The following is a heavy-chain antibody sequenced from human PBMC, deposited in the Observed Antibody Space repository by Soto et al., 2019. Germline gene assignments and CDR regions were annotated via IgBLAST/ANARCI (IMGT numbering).Heavy chain of an antibody. Sequence: GGSLRLSCAASGFTFDDYAMHWVRQAPGKGLEWVSLISWDGGSTYYADSVKGRFTISRDNSKNSLYLQMNSLRAEDTALYYCAKDPGIGRRNYYYHGMDVWGQGTTVTVSS. CDR1: GFTFDDYA. V-gene: IGHV3-43D*04. D-gene: IGHD1-26*01. CDR2: ISWDGGST. CDR3: AKDPGIGRRNYYYHGMDV. J-gene: IGHJ6*02.